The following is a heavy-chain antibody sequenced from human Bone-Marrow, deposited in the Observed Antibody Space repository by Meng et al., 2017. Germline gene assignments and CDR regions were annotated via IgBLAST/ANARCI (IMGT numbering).Heavy chain of an antibody. CDR2: INPKSGDT. CDR3: ARDEDISAAGKLFGDY. D-gene: IGHD6-25*01. J-gene: IGHJ4*02. Sequence: QVLLCQSEPGGKMPGASGKDSSKPSAYNFPDYYIHWVRRAPGQGLEWMGRINPKSGDTHYAQKFQARVTMTGDTSISTAYMELSGLRSDDTAMYYCARDEDISAAGKLFGDYWGQGTLVTVSS. CDR1: AYNFPDYY. V-gene: IGHV1-2*06.